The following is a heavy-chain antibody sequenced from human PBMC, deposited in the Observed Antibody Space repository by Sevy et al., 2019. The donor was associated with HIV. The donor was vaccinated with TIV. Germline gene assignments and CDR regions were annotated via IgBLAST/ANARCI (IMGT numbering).Heavy chain of an antibody. V-gene: IGHV3-21*01. D-gene: IGHD3-10*01. J-gene: IGHJ4*02. CDR1: GFTFSSYS. Sequence: GGSLRLSCAASGFTFSSYSMNWVRQAPGKGLEWVSSISSRNIYIYYVDSVKGRFTISRDNAKNSPDLQMNSLRAEDTAVYYCARGVGVVGGVIDSWGQGTLVTVSS. CDR2: ISSRNIYI. CDR3: ARGVGVVGGVIDS.